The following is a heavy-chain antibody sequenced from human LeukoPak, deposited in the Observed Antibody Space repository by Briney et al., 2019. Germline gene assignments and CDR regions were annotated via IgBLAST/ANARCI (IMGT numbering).Heavy chain of an antibody. CDR1: GFTFSSYA. V-gene: IGHV3-30-3*01. CDR2: ISYDGSNK. J-gene: IGHJ4*02. Sequence: PGGSLRLSCAASGFTFSSYAMHWVRQAPGKGLEWVAVISYDGSNKYYADSVKGRFTISRDNSKNTLYLQMNSLRAEDTAVYYCARANVVPDVPFGESFFKYWGQGTLVTVSS. CDR3: ARANVVPDVPFGESFFKY. D-gene: IGHD3-10*01.